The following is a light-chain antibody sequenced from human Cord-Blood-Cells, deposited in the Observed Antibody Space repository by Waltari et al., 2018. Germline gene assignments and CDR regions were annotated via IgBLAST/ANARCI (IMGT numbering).Light chain of an antibody. J-gene: IGLJ1*01. V-gene: IGLV3-21*03. CDR2: EDS. CDR3: QVWDSSSDHPV. Sequence: SYVLTQPPSVSVAPGKTARITCGGNNIGSKSVHWYQQKPGQAPVLVVYEDSDRPSGIPERFSGSKSGNTATLTVSRVEAGDEADYYCQVWDSSSDHPVFGTGTKVTVL. CDR1: NIGSKS.